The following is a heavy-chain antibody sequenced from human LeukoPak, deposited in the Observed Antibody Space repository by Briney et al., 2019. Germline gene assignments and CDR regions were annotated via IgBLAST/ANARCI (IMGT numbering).Heavy chain of an antibody. CDR1: GFTFSSYA. D-gene: IGHD3-22*01. Sequence: PGRSLRLSCAASGFTFSSYAMHWVRQAPGKGLEWVAVISYDGSNKYYADSVKGRFTISRDNSKNTLYLQMNSLRAEDTAVYYCANTYYYDSSDIGDYWGQGTLVTVSS. CDR3: ANTYYYDSSDIGDY. V-gene: IGHV3-30-3*01. J-gene: IGHJ4*02. CDR2: ISYDGSNK.